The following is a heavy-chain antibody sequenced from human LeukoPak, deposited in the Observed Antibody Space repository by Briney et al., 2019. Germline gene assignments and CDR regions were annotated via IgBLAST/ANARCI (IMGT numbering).Heavy chain of an antibody. J-gene: IGHJ4*02. D-gene: IGHD1-26*01. CDR2: FYYTGST. CDR3: ARRAYSGSYYFDF. CDR1: GDSISSSTYY. Sequence: SETLSLTCTVSGDSISSSTYYWGWIRQPPGKGLEWIGSFYYTGSTYYNPSLKSRGTISVDTSKNQFSLKLSSVTAADTAVYYCARRAYSGSYYFDFWGQGTLVTVSS. V-gene: IGHV4-39*07.